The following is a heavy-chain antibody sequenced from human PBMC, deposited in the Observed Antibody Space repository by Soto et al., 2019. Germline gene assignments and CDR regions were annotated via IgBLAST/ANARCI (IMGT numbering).Heavy chain of an antibody. J-gene: IGHJ4*02. CDR1: GFTFSSYW. V-gene: IGHV3-74*01. Sequence: EVQLVESGGGLVQPGGSLRLSCAASGFTFSSYWMYWVRQPPGTGLVWVSRTNPDGSDTSYAYSVKGRFTISRDNAKNTLDLPMTSLRAEDTAVYYCERDRCWSLFDYWGQGTLVTVSS. D-gene: IGHD6-13*01. CDR3: ERDRCWSLFDY. CDR2: TNPDGSDT.